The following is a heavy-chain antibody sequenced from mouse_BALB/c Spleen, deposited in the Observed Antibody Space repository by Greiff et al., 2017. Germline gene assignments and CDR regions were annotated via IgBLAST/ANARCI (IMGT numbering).Heavy chain of an antibody. CDR2: IWGDGST. D-gene: IGHD2-4*01. J-gene: IGHJ4*01. V-gene: IGHV2-6-7*01. CDR3: ARGPIYYDYSYAMDY. CDR1: GFSLTGYG. Sequence: VHLVESGPGLVAPSQSLSITCTVSGFSLTGYGVNWVRQPPGKGLEWLGMIWGDGSTDYNSALKSRLSISKDNSKSQVFLKMNSLQTDDTARYYCARGPIYYDYSYAMDYWGQGTSVTVSS.